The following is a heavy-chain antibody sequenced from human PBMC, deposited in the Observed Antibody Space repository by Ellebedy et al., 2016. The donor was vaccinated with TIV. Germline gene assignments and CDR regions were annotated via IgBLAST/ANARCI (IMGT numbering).Heavy chain of an antibody. D-gene: IGHD5-18*01. CDR1: GFTFDEYA. V-gene: IGHV3-9*01. CDR3: ARDRVPDTAMDYFYYHGMDV. CDR2: ISWSSYST. Sequence: GGSLRLSXVASGFTFDEYAMYWVRQAPGKGLEWVASISWSSYSTGYADFVKGRFTISRDNAQNSLYLQMNSLRVEDTALYFCARDRVPDTAMDYFYYHGMDVWGQGTTVTVSS. J-gene: IGHJ6*02.